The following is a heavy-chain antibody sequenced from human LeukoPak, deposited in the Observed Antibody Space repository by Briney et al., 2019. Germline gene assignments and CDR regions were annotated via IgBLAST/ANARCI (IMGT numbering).Heavy chain of an antibody. V-gene: IGHV3-48*01. CDR1: GFTFSDFD. J-gene: IGHJ3*01. D-gene: IGHD6-19*01. CDR3: ARPTTSGLYSH. CDR2: ISGSSRTT. Sequence: PGGSLRLSCAASGFTFSDFDLNRVRQAPGKGLEWVSYISGSSRTTYYTDSVKGRFTISRDNAKNSLYLQMNSLRAEDTAVYYCARPTTSGLYSHWGQGTMVTVSS.